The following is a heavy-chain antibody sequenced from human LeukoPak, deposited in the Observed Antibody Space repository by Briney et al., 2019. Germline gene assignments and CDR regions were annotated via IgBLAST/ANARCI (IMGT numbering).Heavy chain of an antibody. Sequence: SETLSLTCTVSGRSISSDSFFWSWIRRPGGKGLEWIGRIFSRGSTTYNPPLKSRVTISIDTSKNQYSLKLSSVTDAETAVYSCARGTSYWGQGTLVTVSS. CDR1: GRSISSDSFF. CDR3: ARGTSY. V-gene: IGHV4-61*02. J-gene: IGHJ4*02. CDR2: IFSRGST.